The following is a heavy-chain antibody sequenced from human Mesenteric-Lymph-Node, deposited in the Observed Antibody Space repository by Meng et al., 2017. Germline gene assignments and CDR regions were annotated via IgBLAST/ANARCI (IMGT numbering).Heavy chain of an antibody. J-gene: IGHJ4*01. CDR1: GGSISSGGHS. D-gene: IGHD3-22*01. V-gene: IGHV4-31*03. CDR2: IYYSGST. Sequence: QVQLQESGPGRGKPSQTLSLTCTVPGGSISSGGHSWSWIRQHPGKGLEWIAYIYYSGSTYYNPSLKSRVILSVDTSKNQFSLKLSSVTAADTAVYYCARVDSSGYFLDYWGQGTLVTVSS. CDR3: ARVDSSGYFLDY.